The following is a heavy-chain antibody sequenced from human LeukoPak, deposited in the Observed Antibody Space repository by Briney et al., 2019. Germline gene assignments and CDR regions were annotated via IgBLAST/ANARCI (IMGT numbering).Heavy chain of an antibody. CDR3: ARSAGGSSWYGLY. D-gene: IGHD6-13*01. V-gene: IGHV4-59*08. J-gene: IGHJ4*02. CDR1: GVSISDYY. CDR2: IYYSGST. Sequence: SETLSLTCTVSGVSISDYYWNWLRQPPGKGLEWIGYIYYSGSTNYNPSLKSRVTISVDTSKDQFSLRLSSVTAADTAVYYCARSAGGSSWYGLYWGQGTLVTVSS.